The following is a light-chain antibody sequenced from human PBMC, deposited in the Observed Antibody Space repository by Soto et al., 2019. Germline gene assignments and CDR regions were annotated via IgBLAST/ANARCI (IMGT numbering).Light chain of an antibody. CDR3: QQRSNWPTT. Sequence: EIVMRQSPATLSVSPGQRATLSCRASQSVRTTVAWYHQRPGQAPRLLIYGASTRATGVPDRFSGDGSGTDFTLTVTSLQSEDFGIYYCQQRSNWPTTFGQGTRLEIK. CDR1: QSVRTT. V-gene: IGKV3-15*01. J-gene: IGKJ5*01. CDR2: GAS.